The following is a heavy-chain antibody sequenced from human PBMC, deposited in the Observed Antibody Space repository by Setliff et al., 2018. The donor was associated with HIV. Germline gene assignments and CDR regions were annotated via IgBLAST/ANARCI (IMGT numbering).Heavy chain of an antibody. D-gene: IGHD3-3*01. Sequence: SETLSLTCTVSGGSISSSSYYWGWVRQPPGKGLEWIGSVYYSGTIYYNPSLTSRVTISVDTSKNQFSLKLTSVTAADTALYYCARHFSIFGVTIISNDAFDIWGRGTMVTVSS. CDR3: ARHFSIFGVTIISNDAFDI. CDR1: GGSISSSSYY. J-gene: IGHJ3*02. V-gene: IGHV4-39*01. CDR2: VYYSGTI.